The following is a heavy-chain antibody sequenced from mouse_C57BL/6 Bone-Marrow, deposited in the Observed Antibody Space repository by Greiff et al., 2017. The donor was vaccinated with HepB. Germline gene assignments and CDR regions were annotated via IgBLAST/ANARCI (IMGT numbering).Heavy chain of an antibody. CDR2: INPNYGTT. D-gene: IGHD2-4*01. J-gene: IGHJ2*01. Sequence: EVHLVESGPELVKPGASVKISCKASGYSFTDYNMNWVKQSNGKSLEWIGVINPNYGTTSYNQKFKGKATLTVDQSSSTAYMQLNSLTSEDSAVYYCAREVDKIYYDPYFDYWGQGTTLTVSS. CDR3: AREVDKIYYDPYFDY. CDR1: GYSFTDYN. V-gene: IGHV1-39*01.